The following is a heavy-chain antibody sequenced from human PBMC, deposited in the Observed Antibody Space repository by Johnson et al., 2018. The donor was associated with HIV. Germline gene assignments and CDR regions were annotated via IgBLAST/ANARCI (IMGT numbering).Heavy chain of an antibody. D-gene: IGHD3-3*01. CDR1: GFTFDDYG. CDR2: ISWNGGST. J-gene: IGHJ3*02. V-gene: IGHV3-20*04. Sequence: EVQLVESGGGVVRPGGSLRLSCAASGFTFDDYGMSWVRQTPGKGMEWVSGISWNGGSTGYANSVKGRFTISRDNAKNSLYLQMNSLSAEDTALYYCAGVSPGFTIAGVVILPTGAFDIWGQGTMVTVSS. CDR3: AGVSPGFTIAGVVILPTGAFDI.